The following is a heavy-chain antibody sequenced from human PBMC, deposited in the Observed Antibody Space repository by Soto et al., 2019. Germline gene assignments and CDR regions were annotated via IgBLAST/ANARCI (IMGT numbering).Heavy chain of an antibody. CDR2: IYYSGST. V-gene: IGHV4-39*01. Sequence: SETLSLTCTVSGGSISSSSYYWGWIRQPPGKGLEWIGSIYYSGSTYYNPSLKSRVTISVDTSKNQFSLKLSSVTAADTAVYYRARFDSGGGFDYWGQGTLVTV. CDR3: ARFDSGGGFDY. D-gene: IGHD2-15*01. CDR1: GGSISSSSYY. J-gene: IGHJ4*02.